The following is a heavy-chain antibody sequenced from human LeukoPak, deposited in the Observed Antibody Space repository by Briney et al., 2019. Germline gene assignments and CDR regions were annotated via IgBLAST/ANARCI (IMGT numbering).Heavy chain of an antibody. J-gene: IGHJ4*02. V-gene: IGHV3-11*01. CDR1: GFTFSDYY. Sequence: PGGSLRLSCAASGFTFSDYYMSWVRQAPGKGLEWVSYISSSGSTIYYADSVKGRFTISRDNAKISLYLQMNSLRAEDTAVYYCARDAVSTGYCDYWGQGTLVTVSS. CDR3: ARDAVSTGYCDY. CDR2: ISSSGSTI. D-gene: IGHD2-8*02.